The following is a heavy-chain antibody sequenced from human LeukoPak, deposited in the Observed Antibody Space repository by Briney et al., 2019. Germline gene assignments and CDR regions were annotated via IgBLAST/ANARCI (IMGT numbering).Heavy chain of an antibody. D-gene: IGHD5-12*01. J-gene: IGHJ4*02. V-gene: IGHV3-23*01. CDR1: GFTFSSYA. Sequence: GGSLRLSCAASGFTFSSYAMSWVRQAPGKGLEWVSGISHIDGSTYYADSVKGRFTISRDNSKNTLYLQMNSLRVEHTAVYYCARTGYDYGTPLNDWGQGTLVTVSS. CDR3: ARTGYDYGTPLND. CDR2: ISHIDGST.